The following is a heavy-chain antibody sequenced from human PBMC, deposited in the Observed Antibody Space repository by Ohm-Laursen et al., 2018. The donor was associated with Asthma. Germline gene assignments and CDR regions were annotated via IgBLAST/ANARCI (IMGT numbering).Heavy chain of an antibody. J-gene: IGHJ4*02. D-gene: IGHD2-21*01. Sequence: ASVKVSCNASGYSVTSYAFSWVRQAPGQRPEWMGWIYIGNTNYAPNFRDRITMTTDTSTNTAYMELRSLTSDDTAVYYCVRDVVDRFDYWGQGSLVIVSS. CDR3: VRDVVDRFDY. V-gene: IGHV1-18*04. CDR2: IYIGNT. CDR1: GYSVTSYA.